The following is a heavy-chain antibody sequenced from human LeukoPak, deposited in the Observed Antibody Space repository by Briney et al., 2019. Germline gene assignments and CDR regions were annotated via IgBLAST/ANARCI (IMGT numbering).Heavy chain of an antibody. J-gene: IGHJ3*02. D-gene: IGHD7-27*01. CDR3: ARDNLGIGAFDI. CDR2: IYYSGST. V-gene: IGHV4-59*01. Sequence: SETLSLTCTVSGGSISSYCWSWIRQPPGKGLEWIGYIYYSGSTNYNPSLKSRVTISVDTSKNQFSLKLSSVTAADTAVYYCARDNLGIGAFDIWGQGTMVTVSS. CDR1: GGSISSYC.